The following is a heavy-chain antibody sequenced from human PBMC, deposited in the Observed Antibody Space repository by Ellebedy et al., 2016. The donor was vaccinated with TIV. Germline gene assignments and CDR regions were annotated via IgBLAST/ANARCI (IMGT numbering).Heavy chain of an antibody. Sequence: GESLKISCTASGFTFSNYAMSWVRQAPGKGLEWVSSVTGSGGSTYHADSVKGRFTISRDNSKNTLYLQMNSLRVEDTAVYYCANGCSSTNCYAEYWGQGTLVTVSS. V-gene: IGHV3-23*01. J-gene: IGHJ4*02. D-gene: IGHD2-2*01. CDR3: ANGCSSTNCYAEY. CDR2: VTGSGGST. CDR1: GFTFSNYA.